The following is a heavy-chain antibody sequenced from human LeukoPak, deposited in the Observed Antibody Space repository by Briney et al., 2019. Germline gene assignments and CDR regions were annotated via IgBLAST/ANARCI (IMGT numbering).Heavy chain of an antibody. D-gene: IGHD3-16*02. V-gene: IGHV1-69*13. CDR2: IIPIFGTA. CDR1: GGTFSSYA. J-gene: IGHJ4*02. CDR3: ARGLESGYVWGSYRSGFSFDY. Sequence: SVKVSCKASGGTFSSYAISWVRQAPGQGLEWMGGIIPIFGTANYAQKFQGRVTITADESTSTAYMELSSLRSEDTAVYYCARGLESGYVWGSYRSGFSFDYWGQGTLVTVSS.